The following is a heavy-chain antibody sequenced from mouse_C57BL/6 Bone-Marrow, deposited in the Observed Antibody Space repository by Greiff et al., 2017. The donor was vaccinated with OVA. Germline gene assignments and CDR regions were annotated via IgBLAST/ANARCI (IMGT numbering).Heavy chain of an antibody. V-gene: IGHV1-50*01. J-gene: IGHJ1*03. CDR1: GYTFTSYW. D-gene: IGHD1-1*01. Sequence: QVQLQQPGAELVKPGASVKLSCKASGYTFTSYWMQWVKQRPGQGLEWIGEIDPSDSYTNYNQKVKGKATLTVDTSSSTAYMQLSSLTSEDSAVYDCARFYGSPSYWYFDVWGTGTTVTVSS. CDR2: IDPSDSYT. CDR3: ARFYGSPSYWYFDV.